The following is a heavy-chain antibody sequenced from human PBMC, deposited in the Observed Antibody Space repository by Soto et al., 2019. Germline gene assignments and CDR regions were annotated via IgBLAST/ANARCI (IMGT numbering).Heavy chain of an antibody. D-gene: IGHD3-16*01. Sequence: GGSLRLSCALSGFTFDDNAMHWVRQAPEKGLEWVSGINWKSDIGYADSVKGRFTISRDNAENSLYLQMNSLRAEDTALYYCALSKDRGGRTPFIYWDQRTPFPVYS. V-gene: IGHV3-9*01. CDR1: GFTFDDNA. CDR3: ALSKDRGGRTPFIY. CDR2: INWKSDI. J-gene: IGHJ4*02.